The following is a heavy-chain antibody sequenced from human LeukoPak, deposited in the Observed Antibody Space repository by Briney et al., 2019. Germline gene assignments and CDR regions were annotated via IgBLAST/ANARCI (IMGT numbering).Heavy chain of an antibody. D-gene: IGHD1-1*01. Sequence: SETLSLTCTVSGGSISSGDYYWSWTRQPPGKGLEWIRYIYYSGSTYYNPSLKSRVTISVDTSKNQFSLKLSSVTAADTAVYYCAIRLGGTYYFDYWGQGTLVTVSS. V-gene: IGHV4-30-4*01. J-gene: IGHJ4*02. CDR1: GGSISSGDYY. CDR2: IYYSGST. CDR3: AIRLGGTYYFDY.